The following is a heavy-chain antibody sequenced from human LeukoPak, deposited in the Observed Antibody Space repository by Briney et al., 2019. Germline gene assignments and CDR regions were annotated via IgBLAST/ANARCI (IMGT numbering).Heavy chain of an antibody. CDR3: ARRGYYDSSGYDY. CDR2: ISSSGSTI. D-gene: IGHD3-22*01. CDR1: GFTFTSYE. V-gene: IGHV3-48*03. J-gene: IGHJ4*02. Sequence: GGSLRLSCAASGFTFTSYELHWVRQAPGKGLEWVSYISSSGSTIYYADSVKGRFTISRDNAKNSLYLQINSLRAEDTAIYYCARRGYYDSSGYDYWGQGTLVTVSS.